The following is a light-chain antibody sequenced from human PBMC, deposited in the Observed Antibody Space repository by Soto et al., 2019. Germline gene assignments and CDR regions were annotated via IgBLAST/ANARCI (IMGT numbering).Light chain of an antibody. CDR3: QQYNNWPQT. V-gene: IGKV3-15*01. Sequence: EVVMTQSPATLSVSLGERATLSCRASQTIRSSLAWYQQKPGQAPRLLIYGASTRATDIPARFGGSGSGTEFTLTISSLQSEDSAIYYCQQYNNWPQTFGQGIKVEIK. J-gene: IGKJ1*01. CDR1: QTIRSS. CDR2: GAS.